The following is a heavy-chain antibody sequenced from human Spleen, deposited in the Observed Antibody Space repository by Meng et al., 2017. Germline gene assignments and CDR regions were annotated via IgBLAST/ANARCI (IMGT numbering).Heavy chain of an antibody. J-gene: IGHJ4*02. CDR1: GDSISSGSYY. D-gene: IGHD6-19*01. V-gene: IGHV4-39*07. CDR2: IYSSGSA. Sequence: SETLSLTCTVSGDSISSGSYYWGWIRQSPGKGLEWIGNIYSSGSAYYTPSLKSRLTISVDTSKNQFSLKLSSVTAADTAVYYCARDGMAGLWLVPGYWGQGNLVTVSS. CDR3: ARDGMAGLWLVPGY.